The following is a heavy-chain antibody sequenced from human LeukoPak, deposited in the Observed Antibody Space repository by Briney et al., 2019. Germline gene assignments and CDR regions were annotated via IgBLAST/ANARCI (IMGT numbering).Heavy chain of an antibody. J-gene: IGHJ5*02. CDR2: IIPIFGTA. CDR1: GGTFSSYA. CDR3: ARCDYYGSGSYHQYDP. V-gene: IGHV1-69*05. Sequence: SVNVSFKASGGTFSSYAISWVRQAPGQGLEGMGGIIPIFGTANYAQKFQGRVTITTDESTSTAYMELSSLRSEDTAVYYCARCDYYGSGSYHQYDPWGQGTLVTVSS. D-gene: IGHD3-10*01.